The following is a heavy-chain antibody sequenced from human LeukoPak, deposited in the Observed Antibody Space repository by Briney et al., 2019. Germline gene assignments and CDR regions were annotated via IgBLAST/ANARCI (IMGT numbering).Heavy chain of an antibody. CDR1: GGSISSYY. J-gene: IGHJ4*02. V-gene: IGHV4-59*01. Sequence: SETLSLTCTVSGGSISSYYWSWIRQPPGKGLEWIGYIYYSGTTNHNPSLKSRVTLSVDTSKKQFSLKLSSVTAADTAVFYCARGVSIFGVVITLWGQGTLVTVSS. CDR2: IYYSGTT. CDR3: ARGVSIFGVVITL. D-gene: IGHD3-3*01.